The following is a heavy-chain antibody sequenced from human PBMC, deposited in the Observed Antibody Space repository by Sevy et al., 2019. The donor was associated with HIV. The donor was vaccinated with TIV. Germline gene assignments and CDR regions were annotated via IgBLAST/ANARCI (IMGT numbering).Heavy chain of an antibody. CDR3: ARVGSAPKEDSGYEDALDI. V-gene: IGHV3-7*01. CDR1: GFSFSSYW. CDR2: IKQDGSEK. Sequence: GGSLRLSCAASGFSFSSYWMRWVRQAPGKGLEWVANIKQDGSEKYYVDSVKGRFTISRDDAKNSLYLQMNSLRVEDTAVYYCARVGSAPKEDSGYEDALDILGQGTMVTVSS. J-gene: IGHJ3*02. D-gene: IGHD5-12*01.